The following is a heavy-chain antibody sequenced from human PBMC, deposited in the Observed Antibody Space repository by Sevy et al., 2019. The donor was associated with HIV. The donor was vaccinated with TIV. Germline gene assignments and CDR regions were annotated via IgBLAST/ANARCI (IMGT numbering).Heavy chain of an antibody. V-gene: IGHV3-30*02. D-gene: IGHD2-2*01. CDR2: IRYDGSHK. CDR1: GFTFGSYG. J-gene: IGHJ3*02. CDR3: AKGGPRGRPVAFDI. Sequence: GGSLRLSCAASGFTFGSYGMHWVRQAPGKGLEWVAFIRYDGSHKYYADSVKGRFTISRDNSKNTLYLQMNSLRAEDTAVYYCAKGGPRGRPVAFDIWGQGTMVTVSS.